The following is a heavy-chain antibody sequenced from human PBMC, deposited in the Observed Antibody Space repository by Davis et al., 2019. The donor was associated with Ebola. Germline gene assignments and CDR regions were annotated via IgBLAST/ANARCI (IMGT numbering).Heavy chain of an antibody. CDR1: GFRASLYS. CDR2: ISGISRTI. Sequence: GGPLRLSCPFPGFRASLYSLNWFRQLPGKGLGGVSYISGISRTIYYADSVKGRFTISRDNARNSVYLQLNSLTDEDTAVYFCAREGYTGYVRISGSYYADYWGQGTLVTVSS. J-gene: IGHJ4*02. D-gene: IGHD1-26*01. CDR3: AREGYTGYVRISGSYYADY. V-gene: IGHV3-48*02.